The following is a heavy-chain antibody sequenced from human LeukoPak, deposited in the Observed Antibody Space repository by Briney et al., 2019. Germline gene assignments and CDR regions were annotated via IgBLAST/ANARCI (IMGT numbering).Heavy chain of an antibody. CDR2: IYYSGST. CDR3: ARERYSSGWYPTIDY. Sequence: SETLSLTCTVSGGSISSYYWSWIRQPPGKGLEWIGYIYYSGSTNYNPSLKIRVTISVDTSKNQSSLKLSSVTAADTAVYYCARERYSSGWYPTIDYWGQGTLVTVSS. J-gene: IGHJ4*02. V-gene: IGHV4-59*12. D-gene: IGHD6-19*01. CDR1: GGSISSYY.